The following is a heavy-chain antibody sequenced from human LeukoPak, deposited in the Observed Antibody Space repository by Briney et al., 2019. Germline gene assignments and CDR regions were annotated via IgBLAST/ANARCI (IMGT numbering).Heavy chain of an antibody. CDR3: ARRKDYYYSSVLYNWFYP. Sequence: SETLSLTCAAYGGTFSGYYWSWVRQPPGKGLEWIGEINHSGGTNYNPSIKSRVTISVDTSKNQFSLKLRSVTAAATAVYYWARRKDYYYSSVLYNWFYPWGQGTLVTASS. D-gene: IGHD3-10*01. V-gene: IGHV4-34*01. J-gene: IGHJ5*02. CDR1: GGTFSGYY. CDR2: INHSGGT.